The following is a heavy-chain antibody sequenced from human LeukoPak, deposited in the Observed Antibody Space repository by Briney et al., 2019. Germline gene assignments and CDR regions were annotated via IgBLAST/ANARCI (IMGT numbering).Heavy chain of an antibody. V-gene: IGHV1-8*03. Sequence: ASVKVSCKASGYTFTGYYMHWVRQATGQGLEWMGWMNPNSGNTGYAQKFQGRVTITRNTSISTAYMELSSLRSEDTAVYYCATEIAAGDYWGQGTLVTVSS. CDR1: GYTFTGYY. D-gene: IGHD6-13*01. CDR3: ATEIAAGDY. CDR2: MNPNSGNT. J-gene: IGHJ4*02.